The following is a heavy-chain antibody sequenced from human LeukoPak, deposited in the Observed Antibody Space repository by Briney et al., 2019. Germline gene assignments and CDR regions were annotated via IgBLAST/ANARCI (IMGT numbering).Heavy chain of an antibody. D-gene: IGHD2-2*01. V-gene: IGHV3-73*01. CDR2: IRSKANNYAT. Sequence: GGSLRLSCAASGFTFSGSAMHWVRQASGKGLEWVGRIRSKANNYATSYGASVRGRFTISRDNAKNSLYLQMNSLRAEDTAVYYCARDPIVVVPAAKRTNYYYYGMDVWGQGTTVTVSS. CDR3: ARDPIVVVPAAKRTNYYYYGMDV. J-gene: IGHJ6*02. CDR1: GFTFSGSA.